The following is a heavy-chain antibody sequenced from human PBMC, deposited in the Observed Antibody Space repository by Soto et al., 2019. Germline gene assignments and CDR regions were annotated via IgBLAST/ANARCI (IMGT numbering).Heavy chain of an antibody. CDR1: GFTFSSYS. CDR3: AALFEDIVVVPAAIAYYYGMDV. Sequence: GGSLRLSCAASGFTFSSYSMNWVRQAPGKGLEWVSSISSSSSYIYYADSVKGRFTISRDNAKNSLYLQMNSLRAEDTAVYYCAALFEDIVVVPAAIAYYYGMDVWGQGTTVTVS. J-gene: IGHJ6*02. D-gene: IGHD2-2*02. V-gene: IGHV3-21*01. CDR2: ISSSSSYI.